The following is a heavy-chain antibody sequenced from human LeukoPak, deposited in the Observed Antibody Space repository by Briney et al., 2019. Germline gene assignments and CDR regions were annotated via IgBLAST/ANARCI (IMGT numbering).Heavy chain of an antibody. J-gene: IGHJ3*02. CDR3: ARPPSTTWIHDAFDI. CDR1: GFTFSRYA. CDR2: ISGSTGTT. D-gene: IGHD1-1*01. Sequence: GGSLRLSCAASGFTFSRYAMSWVRQAPGKGLEWGSGISGSTGTTYYADSVKGRFTISRDNSKNTLYLQMNSLRTEDTAVYYCARPPSTTWIHDAFDIWGQGTMVTVSS. V-gene: IGHV3-23*01.